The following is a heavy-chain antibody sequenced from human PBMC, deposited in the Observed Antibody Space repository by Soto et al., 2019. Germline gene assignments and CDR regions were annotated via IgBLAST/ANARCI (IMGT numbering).Heavy chain of an antibody. D-gene: IGHD2-2*01. J-gene: IGHJ5*02. Sequence: ASVKVSCKASGGTFSSYTISWVRQAPGQGLEWMGRIIPILGIANYAQKFQGRVTITADKSTSTAYIELSSLRSEDTAVYYCARDCSSTSCYAYPWGQGTLVTVSS. CDR2: IIPILGIA. V-gene: IGHV1-69*04. CDR1: GGTFSSYT. CDR3: ARDCSSTSCYAYP.